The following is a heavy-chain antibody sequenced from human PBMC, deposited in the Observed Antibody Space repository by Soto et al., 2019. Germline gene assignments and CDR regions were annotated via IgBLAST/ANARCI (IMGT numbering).Heavy chain of an antibody. V-gene: IGHV4-34*01. CDR1: GGSFSGYY. D-gene: IGHD3-9*01. CDR3: ARYLGQESY. Sequence: QVQLQQWGAGLLKPSETLSLTCAVYGGSFSGYYWSWIRQPPGKGLEWIGEINHSGSTNYNPSLKNRXTXSVDTSKNQFSLKLSSVTAADTAVYYCARYLGQESYWGQGTLVTVSS. CDR2: INHSGST. J-gene: IGHJ4*02.